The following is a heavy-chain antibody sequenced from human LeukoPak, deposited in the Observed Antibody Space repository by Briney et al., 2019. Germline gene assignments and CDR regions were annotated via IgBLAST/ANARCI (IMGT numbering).Heavy chain of an antibody. Sequence: ASVKVSCKASGYTFTSYAMHWVRQAPGQRLEWMGWINAGNGNTKYSQKFQGRVTITRDTSASTAYMELSSLGSEDTAVYYCARARITIFGVVTFDYWGQGTLVTVSS. D-gene: IGHD3-3*01. CDR3: ARARITIFGVVTFDY. V-gene: IGHV1-3*01. J-gene: IGHJ4*02. CDR1: GYTFTSYA. CDR2: INAGNGNT.